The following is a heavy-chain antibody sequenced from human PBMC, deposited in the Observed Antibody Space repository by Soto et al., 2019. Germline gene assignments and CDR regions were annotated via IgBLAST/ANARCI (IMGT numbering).Heavy chain of an antibody. D-gene: IGHD3-10*01. Sequence: SDKVSSKDACYTFTSDGSSWERQAPGQGLEWMGWISAYNGNTNYAQKLQGRVTMTTDTSTSTAYMELRSLRSDDTAVYYCARPPRIIADYFDYWGQGTPVTVCS. CDR2: ISAYNGNT. J-gene: IGHJ4*02. V-gene: IGHV1-18*04. CDR1: CYTFTSDG. CDR3: ARPPRIIADYFDY.